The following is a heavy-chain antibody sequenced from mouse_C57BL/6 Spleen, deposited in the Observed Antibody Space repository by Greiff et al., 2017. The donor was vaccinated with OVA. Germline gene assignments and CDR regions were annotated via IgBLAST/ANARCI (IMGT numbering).Heavy chain of an antibody. V-gene: IGHV5-17*01. J-gene: IGHJ2*01. CDR2: ISSGSSTI. CDR3: ARSYFDY. CDR1: GFTFSDYG. Sequence: EVQRVESGGGLVKPGGSLTLSCAASGFTFSDYGMHWVRQAPEKGLEWVAYISSGSSTIYYADTVQGRFTISRDNAKNTLFLQMTSLRSEDTAMYYWARSYFDYWGQGTTLTVSS.